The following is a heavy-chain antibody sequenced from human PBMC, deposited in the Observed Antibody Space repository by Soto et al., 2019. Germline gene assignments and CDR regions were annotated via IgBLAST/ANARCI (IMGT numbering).Heavy chain of an antibody. CDR3: ARYIPGVRYYGMDA. CDR2: IGESGTPT. V-gene: IGHV3-23*01. D-gene: IGHD2-2*01. Sequence: EVQLLESGGGLVQPGGSLRLSCAASGFIFSSYAMKWVRQAPGKGLEWVSLIGESGTPTYYADSVKGRFTISRDNSGNTLFLEMYSLRAEDTAVYYCARYIPGVRYYGMDAWGQGTTVTVSS. CDR1: GFIFSSYA. J-gene: IGHJ6*02.